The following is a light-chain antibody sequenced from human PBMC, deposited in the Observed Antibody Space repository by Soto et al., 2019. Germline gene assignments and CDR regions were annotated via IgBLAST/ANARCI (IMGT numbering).Light chain of an antibody. V-gene: IGLV2-23*01. CDR2: DDT. CDR1: SSDVGTYKP. CDR3: CSFAGSSTS. J-gene: IGLJ3*02. Sequence: QSVLTQPASVSGSPGQSITISCTGTSSDVGTYKPVSWYQQYPGKAPKVIIYDDTKRPSGVSSRFSGSKSGNTASRTISGLQAEDEADYYCCSFAGSSTSFGGGTKLTVL.